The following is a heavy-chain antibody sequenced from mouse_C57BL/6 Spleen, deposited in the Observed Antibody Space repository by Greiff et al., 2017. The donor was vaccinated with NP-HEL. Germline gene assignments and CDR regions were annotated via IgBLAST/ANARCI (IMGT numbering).Heavy chain of an antibody. J-gene: IGHJ1*03. CDR3: ARYGYYDYHYWYFDV. CDR2: INPNNGGT. CDR1: GYTFTDYY. V-gene: IGHV1-26*01. D-gene: IGHD2-4*01. Sequence: EVQLQQSGPELVKPGASVKISCKASGYTFTDYYMNWVKQSHGKSLEWIGDINPNNGGTSYNQKFKGKATLTVDKSSSTAYMELRSLTSEDSAVYYCARYGYYDYHYWYFDVWGTGTTVTVSS.